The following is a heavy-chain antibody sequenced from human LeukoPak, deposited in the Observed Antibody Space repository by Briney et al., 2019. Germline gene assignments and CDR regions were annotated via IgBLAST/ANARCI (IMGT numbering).Heavy chain of an antibody. J-gene: IGHJ4*02. CDR2: INPNSGGT. D-gene: IGHD2-2*01. V-gene: IGHV1-2*02. CDR1: GYTFTGYH. CDR3: ARTTAVVVPAATALEFDY. Sequence: ASVKVSCKASGYTFTGYHMHWVRQAPGQGLEWMGWINPNSGGTNYAQKFQGRVTMTRDTSISTAYMELSRLRSDDTAVYYCARTTAVVVPAATALEFDYWGQGTLVTVTS.